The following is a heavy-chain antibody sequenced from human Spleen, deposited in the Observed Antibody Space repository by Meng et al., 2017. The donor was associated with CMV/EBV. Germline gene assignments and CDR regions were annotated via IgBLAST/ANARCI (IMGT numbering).Heavy chain of an antibody. CDR3: ARPRNSSSWDFDYYYGMDV. Sequence: GGSLRLSCAASGFTFSSYSMNWVRQAPGKGLEWVSAISGSGGSTYYADSVKGRFTISRDNSKSTVYLQMNSLRPEDTAVYYCARPRNSSSWDFDYYYGMDVWGQGTTVTVSS. CDR1: GFTFSSYS. D-gene: IGHD6-13*01. CDR2: ISGSGGST. V-gene: IGHV3-23*01. J-gene: IGHJ6*02.